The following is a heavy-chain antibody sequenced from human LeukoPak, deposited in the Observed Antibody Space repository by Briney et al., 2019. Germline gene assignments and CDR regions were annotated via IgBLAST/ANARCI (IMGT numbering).Heavy chain of an antibody. CDR2: IYYSGST. V-gene: IGHV4-31*03. CDR1: GGSISSGGYY. CDR3: ARLSGVPPDY. J-gene: IGHJ4*02. D-gene: IGHD3-16*02. Sequence: SQTLSLTCTVSGGSISSGGYYWSWIRQHPGKGLEWIGYIYYSGSTYYNPSLKSRVTISVDTSKNQSSLKLSSVTAADTAVYYCARLSGVPPDYWGQGTLVTVSS.